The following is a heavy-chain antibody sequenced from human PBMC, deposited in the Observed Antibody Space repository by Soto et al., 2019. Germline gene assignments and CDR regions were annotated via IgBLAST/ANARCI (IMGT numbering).Heavy chain of an antibody. CDR2: INPNSGNT. CDR1: GYIFTNYD. Sequence: QVQLVQSGAEVKKPGASVKVSCKASGYIFTNYDINWVRQATGQGLEYLGWINPNSGNTGYVQKFQGRVTMTRNTSINTTNRELNSLRSEDTAVYYCARSIKYGDDSRWFDPWGQGTLVTVSS. D-gene: IGHD4-17*01. CDR3: ARSIKYGDDSRWFDP. V-gene: IGHV1-8*01. J-gene: IGHJ5*02.